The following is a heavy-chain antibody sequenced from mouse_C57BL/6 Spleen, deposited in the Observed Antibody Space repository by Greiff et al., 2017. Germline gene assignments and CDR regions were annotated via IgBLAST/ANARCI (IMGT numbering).Heavy chain of an antibody. J-gene: IGHJ2*01. CDR1: GFTFSSYA. CDR2: ISDGGSYT. CDR3: ARDPGNHYFDY. Sequence: EVQRVESGGGLVKPGGSLKLSCAASGFTFSSYAMSWVRQTPEKRLEWVATISDGGSYTYYPDNVKGRFTISRDNAKNNLYLQMSHLKSEDTAMYYCARDPGNHYFDYWGQGTTLTVSS. V-gene: IGHV5-4*01.